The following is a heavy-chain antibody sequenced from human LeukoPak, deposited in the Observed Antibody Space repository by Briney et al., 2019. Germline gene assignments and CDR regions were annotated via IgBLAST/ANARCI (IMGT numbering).Heavy chain of an antibody. CDR2: ISGSGT. Sequence: GGSLRLSCAASGFSFSSYVMTWVRQAPGKGLEWVSGISGSGTHYADSVKGRFTISRDNSKNMLYLQMNSLRAEDTAVYYCAKGYYDSSGYYPNVASDYRGQGTLVTVSS. CDR1: GFSFSSYV. D-gene: IGHD3-22*01. CDR3: AKGYYDSSGYYPNVASDY. V-gene: IGHV3-23*01. J-gene: IGHJ4*02.